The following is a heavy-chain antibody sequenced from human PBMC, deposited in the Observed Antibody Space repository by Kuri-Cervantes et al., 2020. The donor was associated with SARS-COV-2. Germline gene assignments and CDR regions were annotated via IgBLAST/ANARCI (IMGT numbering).Heavy chain of an antibody. CDR3: ARGFLDSYGLNWFDP. CDR1: GGSISSNNDY. D-gene: IGHD5-18*01. Sequence: SETLSLTCTVSGGSISSNNDYWAWIRQPPGKGMEWIGSIHYSGSYYNNPSLKSRVAISVDTSKNQFSLRLSSVTAADTAVYYCARGFLDSYGLNWFDPWGQGTLVTVSS. V-gene: IGHV4-39*01. CDR2: IHYSGSY. J-gene: IGHJ5*02.